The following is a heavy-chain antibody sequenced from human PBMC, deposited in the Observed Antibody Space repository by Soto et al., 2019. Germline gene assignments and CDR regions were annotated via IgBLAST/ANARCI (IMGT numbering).Heavy chain of an antibody. CDR3: AAWGGLPRYY. V-gene: IGHV4-30-2*01. CDR2: IYHSGST. CDR1: GGSISSGGYS. Sequence: QLQLQESGSGLVKPSQTLSLTCAVSGGSISSGGYSWSWIRQPPGKGLEWIGYIYHSGSTYYNPSLQSRVTRPVDRSKTQCSLKLRSVTAADTAVYYWAAWGGLPRYYWGQGTLVTVSS. J-gene: IGHJ4*02. D-gene: IGHD5-12*01.